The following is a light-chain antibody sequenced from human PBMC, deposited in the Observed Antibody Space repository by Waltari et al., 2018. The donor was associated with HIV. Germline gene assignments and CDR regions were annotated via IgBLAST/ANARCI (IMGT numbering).Light chain of an antibody. V-gene: IGKV1-39*01. J-gene: IGKJ2*01. CDR2: AAS. CDR1: QSISSY. Sequence: IQMTQSPSSLSASVGDRVTTTCRASQSISSYLNWYQQKPGKAPKLLIYAASSLQSGVPSRFSGSGSGTDFTLTISSLQPEDFATYYCQQSYSTPQYTFGQGTKLEIK. CDR3: QQSYSTPQYT.